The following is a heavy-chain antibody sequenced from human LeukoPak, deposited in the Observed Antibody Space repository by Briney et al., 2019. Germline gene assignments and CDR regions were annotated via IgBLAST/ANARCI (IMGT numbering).Heavy chain of an antibody. J-gene: IGHJ4*02. CDR3: TRGSSGRRDN. Sequence: ASVTVSCTASGYTFTSCDINWVRQAPGQGVEGMGWMNPNSGNTGYGQSFQGRITMTRHISIGTAYMELSNLTSEDTAIYYCTRGSSGRRDNWGQGTLVTVSA. CDR1: GYTFTSCD. V-gene: IGHV1-8*01. CDR2: MNPNSGNT. D-gene: IGHD6-19*01.